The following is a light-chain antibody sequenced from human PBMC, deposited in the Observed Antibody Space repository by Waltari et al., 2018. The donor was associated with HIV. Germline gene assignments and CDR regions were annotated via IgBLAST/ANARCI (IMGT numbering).Light chain of an antibody. Sequence: QSALTQPLSASGSPGQSVTIPCTGTSSDVGGYDYFSWYQQHPGKAPKLMLYEVTKRPSGVPDRFSGSKSGNTASLTVSGLQTEDEADYYCSSYAGSNNLIFGGGTKLTVL. CDR3: SSYAGSNNLI. CDR1: SSDVGGYDY. CDR2: EVT. V-gene: IGLV2-8*01. J-gene: IGLJ2*01.